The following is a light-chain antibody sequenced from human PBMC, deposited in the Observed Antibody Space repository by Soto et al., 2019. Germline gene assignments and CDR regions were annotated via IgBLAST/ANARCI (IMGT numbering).Light chain of an antibody. J-gene: IGLJ3*02. CDR1: SSDVGGYNY. CDR3: SSYTSCSTVV. CDR2: EVS. V-gene: IGLV2-14*01. Sequence: QSALTQPASVSGSPGQSIAISCTGSSSDVGGYNYVSWYQHHPGKAPKLMIYEVSNRPSGVSNRFSGSKSDNTASLTISGLQSEDEADYYCSSYTSCSTVVFGGGTKLTVL.